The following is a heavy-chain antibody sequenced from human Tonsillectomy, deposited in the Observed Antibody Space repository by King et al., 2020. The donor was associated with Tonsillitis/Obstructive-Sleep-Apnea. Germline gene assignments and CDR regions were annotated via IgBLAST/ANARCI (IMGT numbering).Heavy chain of an antibody. Sequence: QLQESGPGLVKPSETLSLTCTVSGGSISSYYWSWIRQPPGKGLEWIGYIYYSGSTNYNPSLQRRVTISVDTSKNQFSLKLSSVTAADTAVDYCARHSCRSNRCYQRGDNWFDPGGQGTLVTVS. CDR2: IYYSGST. CDR3: ARHSCRSNRCYQRGDNWFDP. V-gene: IGHV4-59*08. D-gene: IGHD2-2*01. J-gene: IGHJ5*02. CDR1: GGSISSYY.